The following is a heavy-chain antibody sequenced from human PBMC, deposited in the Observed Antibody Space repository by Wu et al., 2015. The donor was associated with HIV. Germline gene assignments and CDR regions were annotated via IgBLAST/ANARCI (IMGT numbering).Heavy chain of an antibody. D-gene: IGHD2-21*01. Sequence: QVQLVQSGAEVKKPGSSVKVSCKASGGTFSSSAITWVRQAPGQGLEWIGGIIPITGTANYVQNLQGRVTVTTDDSTGTAYMDLASLTSEDTGIYYCAATYMTSSGTILFDSWGQGTLVTVSS. CDR1: GGTFSSSA. J-gene: IGHJ4*02. V-gene: IGHV1-69*05. CDR3: AATYMTSSGTILFDS. CDR2: IIPITGTA.